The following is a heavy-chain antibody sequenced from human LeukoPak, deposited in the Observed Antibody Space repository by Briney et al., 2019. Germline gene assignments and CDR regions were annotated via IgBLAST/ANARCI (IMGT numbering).Heavy chain of an antibody. J-gene: IGHJ6*02. CDR3: AKCQGLYCYYGMDV. Sequence: GGSLRLSCAASGFTFSSYAMSWVRQAPGKGLEWVSAFSGSGGRTYHADSVKGRFTISRDNSKNTLNLQMNSLRAEDTAVYYCAKCQGLYCYYGMDVWGQGTTVTVSS. CDR1: GFTFSSYA. CDR2: FSGSGGRT. V-gene: IGHV3-23*01.